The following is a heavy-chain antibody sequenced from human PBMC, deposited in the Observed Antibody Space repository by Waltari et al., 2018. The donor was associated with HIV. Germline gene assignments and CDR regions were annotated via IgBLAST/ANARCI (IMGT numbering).Heavy chain of an antibody. CDR3: ARNGDYAPAY. V-gene: IGHV1-69*01. J-gene: IGHJ4*02. D-gene: IGHD4-17*01. CDR2: ITPIFKTT. Sequence: QVQLVKSGAEVKKPGSSVMVSCRASGDTFRTYTNSWVRQAPGQGIEWRGGITPIFKTTKYAQKFQGRVTLTADESTRTTYMELTSLRSDDTAMYYCARNGDYAPAYWGQGTLVTVSS. CDR1: GDTFRTYT.